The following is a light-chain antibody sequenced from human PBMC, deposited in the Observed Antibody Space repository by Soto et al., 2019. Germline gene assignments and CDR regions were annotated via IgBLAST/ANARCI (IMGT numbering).Light chain of an antibody. J-gene: IGKJ1*01. CDR2: GAS. V-gene: IGKV3-20*01. CDR1: QSLSNNY. CDR3: QQYSSSPVT. Sequence: EIVLTHSPGTLSLSPGERATHSCRASQSLSNNYLAWYQQKPGQAPRLVIYGASSRATGIPDRFSASGSGTDFTLTISRLEPEDFAVYFCQQYSSSPVTFGQGTKVE.